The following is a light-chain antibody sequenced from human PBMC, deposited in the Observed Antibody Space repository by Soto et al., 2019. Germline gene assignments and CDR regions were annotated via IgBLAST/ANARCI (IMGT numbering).Light chain of an antibody. J-gene: IGKJ5*01. V-gene: IGKV3-20*01. CDR2: GAS. CDR3: QQYVSPPIT. Sequence: EIVLTQSPGTLSLSPGERATLSCRASQSVTSTYLGWYQQKPGQAPSILIYGASSRATGIPDRFSGSGSGTDFTLTISRLEPEDFAVYYCQQYVSPPITFGQGTRLEIK. CDR1: QSVTSTY.